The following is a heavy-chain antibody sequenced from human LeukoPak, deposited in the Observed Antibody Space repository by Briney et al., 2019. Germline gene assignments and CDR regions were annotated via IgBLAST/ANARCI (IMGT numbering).Heavy chain of an antibody. D-gene: IGHD4-17*01. CDR2: ISGSGYNT. V-gene: IGHV3-23*01. Sequence: PGGSLRLSCAASGFTFSSYAMSWVRQVPGKGLEWVSAISGSGYNTYYADSVKGRFTISRDNSENTLYLHMDTLRAADTALYFCAKDRSGGTTTTVMVAWGRGTLVSASS. CDR1: GFTFSSYA. J-gene: IGHJ5*02. CDR3: AKDRSGGTTTTVMVA.